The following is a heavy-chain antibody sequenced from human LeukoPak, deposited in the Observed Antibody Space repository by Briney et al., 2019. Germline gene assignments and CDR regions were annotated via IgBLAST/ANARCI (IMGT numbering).Heavy chain of an antibody. Sequence: SETPSLTCTVSGGSISRYYWSLIRQPPRHGMEWIGYIYTNGRTNYNPSLKSRVTISVDTSKNQFSLKLSSVTAADTAVYYCARQGLEMSTISYFDYWGQGTLVTVSS. CDR1: GGSISRYY. V-gene: IGHV4-4*09. J-gene: IGHJ4*02. CDR3: ARQGLEMSTISYFDY. CDR2: IYTNGRT. D-gene: IGHD5-24*01.